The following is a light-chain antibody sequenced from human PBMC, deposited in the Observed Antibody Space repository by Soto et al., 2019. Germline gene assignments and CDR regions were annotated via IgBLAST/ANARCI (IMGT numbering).Light chain of an antibody. CDR1: NSDIGAYSR. CDR2: AVS. CDR3: VSYTNSASWV. V-gene: IGLV2-14*01. J-gene: IGLJ3*02. Sequence: QSALTQPASLSGSPGQSITISCTGTNSDIGAYSRVCWYQQHPGKVPKLMIFAVSNRPSGVSNRFSGSKSGNTASLTISGLLAEDEADYYCVSYTNSASWVFGGGTKLTVL.